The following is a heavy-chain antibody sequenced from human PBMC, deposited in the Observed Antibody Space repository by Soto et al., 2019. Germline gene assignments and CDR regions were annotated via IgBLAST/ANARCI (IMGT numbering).Heavy chain of an antibody. Sequence: PGGSLRLSCTVSGFAINNYGINWVRQAPGKGLEWVSSISKSDYTYYSDSVKGRFPISRNNAKSSVSLQMNTLRVEDTAVYYCAREDSIIIPAVSDFWGQGTLVTVSS. J-gene: IGHJ4*02. CDR1: GFAINNYG. CDR2: ISKSDYT. CDR3: AREDSIIIPAVSDF. D-gene: IGHD2-2*01. V-gene: IGHV3-21*01.